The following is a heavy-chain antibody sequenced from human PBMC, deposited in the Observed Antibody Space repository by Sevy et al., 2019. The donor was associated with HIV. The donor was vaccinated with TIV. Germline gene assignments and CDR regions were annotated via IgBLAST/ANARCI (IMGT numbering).Heavy chain of an antibody. D-gene: IGHD3-3*01. CDR2: ISSSSYI. J-gene: IGHJ6*02. CDR1: GFTFSSYS. CDR3: ARDLSELTIFGVVIPYYYYYGMDV. Sequence: GGSLRLSCAASGFTFSSYSMNWVRQAPGKGLEWVSSISSSSYIYYADSVKGRFTISRDNAKNSLYLQMNSLRAEDTAVYYCARDLSELTIFGVVIPYYYYYGMDVWGQGTTVTVSS. V-gene: IGHV3-21*01.